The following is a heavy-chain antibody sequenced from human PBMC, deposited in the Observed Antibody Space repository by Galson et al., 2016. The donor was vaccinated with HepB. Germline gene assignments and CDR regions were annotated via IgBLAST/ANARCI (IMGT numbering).Heavy chain of an antibody. D-gene: IGHD1-14*01. CDR2: ISSSSTYI. V-gene: IGHV3-21*04. CDR3: ANHRG. J-gene: IGHJ4*02. Sequence: SLRLSCAASGFTFSNYSLNWVRQAPGKGLEWVSSISSSSTYIYYADSVKGRFTISRDNAKNSLYLQMNSLRAEDTAVFYCANHRGWGQGTLVTVSS. CDR1: GFTFSNYS.